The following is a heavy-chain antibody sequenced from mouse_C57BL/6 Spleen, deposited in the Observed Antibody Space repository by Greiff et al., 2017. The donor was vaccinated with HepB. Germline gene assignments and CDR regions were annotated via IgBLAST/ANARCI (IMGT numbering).Heavy chain of an antibody. D-gene: IGHD2-5*01. CDR1: GYTFTSYW. CDR3: ARGDFYSNWFAY. V-gene: IGHV1-61*01. J-gene: IGHJ3*01. CDR2: IYPSDSET. Sequence: VQLQQPGAELVRPGSSVKLSCKASGYTFTSYWMDWVKQRPGQGLEWIGNIYPSDSETHYNQKFKDKATLTVDKSSSTAYMQLSSLTSEDSAVYYCARGDFYSNWFAYWGQGTLVTVSA.